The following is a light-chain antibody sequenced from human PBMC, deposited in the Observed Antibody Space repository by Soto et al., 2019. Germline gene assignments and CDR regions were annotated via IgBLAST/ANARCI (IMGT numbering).Light chain of an antibody. CDR2: GVS. J-gene: IGKJ4*01. CDR1: QSVRSDY. CDR3: HQYGNSPLT. Sequence: EIVLTQSPATLSLSPADRATLSCRASQSVRSDYFAWYQQKPGQPPRLILFGVSTRATAIPDRFSGSGSGTDFTLTISRLEPDDFGLYYCHQYGNSPLTFGGGTKVDIK. V-gene: IGKV3-20*01.